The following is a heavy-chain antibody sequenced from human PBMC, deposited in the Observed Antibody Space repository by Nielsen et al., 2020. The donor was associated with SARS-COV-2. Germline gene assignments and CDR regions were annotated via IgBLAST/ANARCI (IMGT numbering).Heavy chain of an antibody. CDR3: ARGDYPNWFDP. CDR1: GYSFTSYW. J-gene: IGHJ5*02. D-gene: IGHD4-11*01. V-gene: IGHV5-51*01. CDR2: IYPGDSDT. Sequence: GGSLRLSCKGSGYSFTSYWIGWVRQMPGKGLEWMGIIYPGDSDTRYSPSFQGQVTISADKSISTAYLQWSSLKASDTAMYYCARGDYPNWFDPWGQGTLVTVSS.